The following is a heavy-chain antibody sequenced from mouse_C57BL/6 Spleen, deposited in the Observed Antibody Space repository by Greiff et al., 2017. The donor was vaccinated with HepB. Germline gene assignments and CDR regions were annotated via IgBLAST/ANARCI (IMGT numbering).Heavy chain of an antibody. D-gene: IGHD1-1*01. V-gene: IGHV1-15*01. CDR3: TRRFTTVVATGYFDV. J-gene: IGHJ1*03. CDR1: GYTFTDYE. Sequence: QVQLQQSGAELVRPGASVTLSCKASGYTFTDYEMHWVKQTPVHGLEWIGAIDPETGGTAYNQKFKGKAILTADKSSSTAYMELRSLTSEDSAVYYCTRRFTTVVATGYFDVWGTGTTVTVSS. CDR2: IDPETGGT.